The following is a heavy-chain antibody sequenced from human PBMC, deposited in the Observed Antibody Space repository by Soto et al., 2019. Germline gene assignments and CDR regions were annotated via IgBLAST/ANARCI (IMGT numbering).Heavy chain of an antibody. CDR2: IIPIFGTA. D-gene: IGHD3-3*01. J-gene: IGHJ5*02. Sequence: SVKGSCKASGGTFSSYAISWVRQAPGQGLEWMGGIIPIFGTANYAQKFQGRVTITADESTSTAYMELSSLRSEDTAVYYCASTLTYYDFWSGHRGFDPWGQGTLVTVSS. V-gene: IGHV1-69*01. CDR1: GGTFSSYA. CDR3: ASTLTYYDFWSGHRGFDP.